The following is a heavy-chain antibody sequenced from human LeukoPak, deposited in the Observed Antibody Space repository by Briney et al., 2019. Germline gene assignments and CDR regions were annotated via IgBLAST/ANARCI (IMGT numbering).Heavy chain of an antibody. CDR2: INAGNGGT. Sequence: GASVKVSCKASGYTLSRYVVHWVRQAPGQRPEWMGWINAGNGGTKYSQNFQGRVTITWDISANTDYMELSSLTSEDTALYYCVGDDCGDTCYPGGYWGQGTLVAVSS. CDR1: GYTLSRYV. D-gene: IGHD2-21*01. J-gene: IGHJ4*02. CDR3: VGDDCGDTCYPGGY. V-gene: IGHV1-3*01.